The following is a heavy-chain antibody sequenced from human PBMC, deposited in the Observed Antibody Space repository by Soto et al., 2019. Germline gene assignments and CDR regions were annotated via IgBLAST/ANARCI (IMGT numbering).Heavy chain of an antibody. Sequence: QVQLQESGPGLVKPSETLSLTCTVSGGSISTYYWSWIRQPPGKGLEWIGYIFYSGSTNYNPSLKSRVTISVDTSQNQISLKLSSVTAADTAVYYCARDRPGSDILTGQVWGQGILVTVSS. V-gene: IGHV4-59*01. D-gene: IGHD3-9*01. CDR1: GGSISTYY. CDR2: IFYSGST. J-gene: IGHJ4*02. CDR3: ARDRPGSDILTGQV.